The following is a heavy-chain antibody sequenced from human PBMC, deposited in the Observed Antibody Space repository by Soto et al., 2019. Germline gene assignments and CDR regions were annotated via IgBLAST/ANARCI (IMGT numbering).Heavy chain of an antibody. CDR2: IWYDGSNK. Sequence: GGSLRLSCAASGFTFSSYGMHWVRQAPGKGLEWVAVIWYDGSNKYYADSVKGRFTISRDNSKNTLYLQMNSLRAEDTAVCYCAREGQWFGEFCFDYWGQGTLVT. D-gene: IGHD3-10*01. V-gene: IGHV3-33*01. CDR1: GFTFSSYG. J-gene: IGHJ4*02. CDR3: AREGQWFGEFCFDY.